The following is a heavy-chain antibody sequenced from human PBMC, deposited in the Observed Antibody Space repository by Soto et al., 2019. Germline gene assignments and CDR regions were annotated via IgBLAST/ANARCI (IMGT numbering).Heavy chain of an antibody. CDR1: GFTVSGNY. CDR2: IYSGGRT. D-gene: IGHD3-10*01. Sequence: GGSLRLSCAASGFTVSGNYMSWVRQAPGKGLEWVSIIYSGGRTYYADSVKGRFTISRDNSKNTLYLQMNSLRAEDTAMYYCAKDMVRAYYYYYYGMDVWGQRTTVTVSS. J-gene: IGHJ6*02. V-gene: IGHV3-53*01. CDR3: AKDMVRAYYYYYYGMDV.